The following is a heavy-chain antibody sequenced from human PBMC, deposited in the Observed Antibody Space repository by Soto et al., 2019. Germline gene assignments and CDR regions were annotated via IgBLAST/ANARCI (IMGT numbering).Heavy chain of an antibody. CDR1: GFTFSSYG. CDR2: ISYDGSNK. D-gene: IGHD5-12*01. CDR3: AKDRWEFGYSGYDLGPQVYYYYGMDV. Sequence: GGSLRLSCAASGFTFSSYGMHWVRQAPGKGLEWVAVISYDGSNKYYADSVKGRFTISRDNSKNTLYLQMNSLRAEDTAVYYCAKDRWEFGYSGYDLGPQVYYYYGMDVWGQGTTVTVSS. J-gene: IGHJ6*02. V-gene: IGHV3-30*18.